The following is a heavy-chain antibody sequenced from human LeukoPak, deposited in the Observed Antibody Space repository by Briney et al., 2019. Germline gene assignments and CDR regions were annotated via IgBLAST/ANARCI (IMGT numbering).Heavy chain of an antibody. CDR2: IHSNGNS. Sequence: SETLSLTCAVSGGSISTHYWSWLRQPAGKGLEWIGRIHSNGNSNFNPSLKRRVDMSVDMSKNQFSLKLYSVTAADTAVYFCARIYDFWSNSIYYFDYWGQGALVTVSS. V-gene: IGHV4-4*07. D-gene: IGHD3-3*01. CDR3: ARIYDFWSNSIYYFDY. CDR1: GGSISTHY. J-gene: IGHJ4*02.